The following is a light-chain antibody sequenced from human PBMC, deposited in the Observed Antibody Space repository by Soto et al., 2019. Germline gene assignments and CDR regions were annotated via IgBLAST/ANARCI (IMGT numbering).Light chain of an antibody. CDR1: QNINNY. CDR3: KQSNSL. J-gene: IGKJ5*01. V-gene: IGKV1-33*01. Sequence: DIQMTQSASSLSASVGDGVTITCQASQNINNYLNWYQQKPGPPPMLLIYDASILQRGVPSRLSCSGAGTHFILTMRNLQPEDLATYYCKQSNSLFGQGTRLEIK. CDR2: DAS.